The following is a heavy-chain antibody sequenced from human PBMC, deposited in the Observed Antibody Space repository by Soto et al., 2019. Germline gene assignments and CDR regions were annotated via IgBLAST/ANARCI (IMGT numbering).Heavy chain of an antibody. Sequence: QVQLVESGGGVVQPGRSLRLSCAASGFTFSSYAMHWVRQAPGKGLEWVAVISYDGSNKYYADSVKGRFTISRDNSKNTLYLQMNCLRAEDTAVYYCARVSYYYGSVFDYWGQGTLVTVSS. CDR3: ARVSYYYGSVFDY. CDR1: GFTFSSYA. CDR2: ISYDGSNK. J-gene: IGHJ4*02. D-gene: IGHD3-10*01. V-gene: IGHV3-30-3*01.